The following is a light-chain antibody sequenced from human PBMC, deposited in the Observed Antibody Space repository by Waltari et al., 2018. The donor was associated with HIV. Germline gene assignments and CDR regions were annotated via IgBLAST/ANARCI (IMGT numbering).Light chain of an antibody. J-gene: IGLJ3*02. Sequence: SVVTQPHSASGTPGQSVTISCSGSDTNIGSNNDYWYQQLPGTAPKLLIYKNNQRPSGVPDRFSGSNSDTSASLAISGLRSEDEADYYCASWYDNWNSWLFGGVTKLTVL. CDR3: ASWYDNWNSWL. V-gene: IGLV1-47*01. CDR2: KNN. CDR1: DTNIGSNN.